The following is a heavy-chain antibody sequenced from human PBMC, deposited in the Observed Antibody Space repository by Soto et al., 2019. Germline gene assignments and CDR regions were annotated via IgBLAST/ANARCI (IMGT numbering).Heavy chain of an antibody. D-gene: IGHD3-3*01. CDR3: ARASLTIFGAPYGMDV. CDR2: ISGYNGDT. V-gene: IGHV1-18*04. J-gene: IGHJ6*02. CDR1: GYPVTRYS. Sequence: WASVKVSCKASGYPVTRYSIRWVRQAPGQGLEWMGWISGYNGDTEYSKNFQGRLTMTIDTSTTTASMELRSLRSDDTAVYYCARASLTIFGAPYGMDVWGQGTSVTVSS.